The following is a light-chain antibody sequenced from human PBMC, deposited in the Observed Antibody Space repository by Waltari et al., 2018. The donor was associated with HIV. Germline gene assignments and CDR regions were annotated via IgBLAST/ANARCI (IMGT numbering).Light chain of an antibody. CDR1: TSDIGRYDS. J-gene: IGLJ1*01. CDR3: SSPTIITTLV. V-gene: IGLV2-14*01. CDR2: EVD. Sequence: QSALAQPASVSGSPGQSITISCTGPTSDIGRYDSVSWYQQHPGKAPKLVIYEVDNRPSGVSHRFSGSKSGTTASLTISGLQVDDEADYYCSSPTIITTLVFGSGTKVAVL.